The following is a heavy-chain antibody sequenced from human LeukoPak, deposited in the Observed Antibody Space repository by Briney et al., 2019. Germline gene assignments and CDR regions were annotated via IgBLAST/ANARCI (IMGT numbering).Heavy chain of an antibody. J-gene: IGHJ4*02. CDR3: ARGRVTGDYVRDFDY. CDR1: GFTFSSYV. V-gene: IGHV3-23*01. CDR2: ISGSGGNT. Sequence: QPGGSLRLSCAASGFTFSSYVMSWVRQAPGKGLEWVSGISGSGGNTFYAASVKGRFTISRDNAKNSLYLQMNSLRAEDTAVYYCARGRVTGDYVRDFDYWGQGTLVTVSS. D-gene: IGHD4-17*01.